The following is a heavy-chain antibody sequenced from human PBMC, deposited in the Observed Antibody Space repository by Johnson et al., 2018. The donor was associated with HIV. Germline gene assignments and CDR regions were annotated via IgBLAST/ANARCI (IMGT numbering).Heavy chain of an antibody. CDR2: IKHDGSAE. D-gene: IGHD5-12*01. J-gene: IGHJ3*01. CDR1: GFTFSGSA. Sequence: VQLVESGGGVVQPGRSLRLSCAASGFTFSGSAMHWVRQAPGKGLEWVANIKHDGSAEYYVASVKGRFTISRDNAKRALYLQMNSLSLEDTAMYYCARVATLDAFDVWGQGTMVTVSS. CDR3: ARVATLDAFDV. V-gene: IGHV3-7*05.